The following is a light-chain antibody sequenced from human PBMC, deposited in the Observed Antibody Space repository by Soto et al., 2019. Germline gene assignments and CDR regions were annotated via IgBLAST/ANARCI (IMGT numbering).Light chain of an antibody. V-gene: IGKV3-15*01. CDR2: AAS. CDR3: QQYNNWPWT. J-gene: IGKJ1*01. Sequence: ETVMTQSPVTLSVSPGDTATLSCRASQRVSSHLAWYQQRPGQAPRLLIYAASTRATGIPVRFSGSGSETVFTLTIRSLQSEDSALYYCQQYNNWPWTFGQGTKVEI. CDR1: QRVSSH.